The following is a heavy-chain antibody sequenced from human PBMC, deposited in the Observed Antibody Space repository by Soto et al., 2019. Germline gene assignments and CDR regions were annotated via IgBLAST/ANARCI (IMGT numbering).Heavy chain of an antibody. CDR1: GYTFTSYY. J-gene: IGHJ6*02. Sequence: ASVKVSCKASGYTFTSYYMHWVRQAPGQGLEWMGIINPSGGSTSYAQKFQGRVTMTRDTSTSTVYMELSSLRSEDTAVYYCARGGIIAAAAPYYYYYGMDVWGQGNKVTVSS. CDR3: ARGGIIAAAAPYYYYYGMDV. CDR2: INPSGGST. D-gene: IGHD6-13*01. V-gene: IGHV1-46*01.